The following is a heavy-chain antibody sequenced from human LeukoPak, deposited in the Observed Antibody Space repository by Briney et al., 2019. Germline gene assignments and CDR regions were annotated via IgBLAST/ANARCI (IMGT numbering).Heavy chain of an antibody. CDR3: ARDKVVGPTQFDY. Sequence: GGSLRLSCAASGFTFSSYCMHWVRQAPGKGLVWVSRIKSDGSSTSYSDSVKGRFTISRDNAKNSLYLQMNSLRAEDTAVYYCARDKVVGPTQFDYWGRGALVTVSS. D-gene: IGHD1-26*01. CDR2: IKSDGSST. V-gene: IGHV3-74*01. CDR1: GFTFSSYC. J-gene: IGHJ4*02.